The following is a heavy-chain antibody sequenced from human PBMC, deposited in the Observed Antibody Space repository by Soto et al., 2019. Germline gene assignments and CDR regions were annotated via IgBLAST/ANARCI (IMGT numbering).Heavy chain of an antibody. CDR1: GYIFNSVG. J-gene: IGHJ4*02. D-gene: IGHD1-20*01. Sequence: QLVQSGDEVKKPGASVKVSCRASGYIFNSVGISWLRQVPGQGREWMGWVSTYSEHTKSVQKFQDRVTLTADTSTSTVHMDLRSLRSADTAVYYCARDLNWNNVLGFDSWGQGTLVTVSS. CDR3: ARDLNWNNVLGFDS. CDR2: VSTYSEHT. V-gene: IGHV1-18*04.